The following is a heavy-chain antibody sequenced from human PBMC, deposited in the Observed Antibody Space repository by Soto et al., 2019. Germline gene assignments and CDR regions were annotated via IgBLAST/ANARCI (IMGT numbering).Heavy chain of an antibody. J-gene: IGHJ4*02. D-gene: IGHD6-6*01. CDR3: EHRGYSSTSTYFDY. CDR1: GFSLSTSGVG. V-gene: IGHV2-5*02. Sequence: QITLKESGTTLVKPTQTLTLTCTFSGFSLSTSGVGVGWIRQPPGKALEWLALIYWDDDKRYSPSLKSRLTITKDSSKTHVVHKMPNMDPVDTATYYCEHRGYSSTSTYFDYWGQGTLVTVSS. CDR2: IYWDDDK.